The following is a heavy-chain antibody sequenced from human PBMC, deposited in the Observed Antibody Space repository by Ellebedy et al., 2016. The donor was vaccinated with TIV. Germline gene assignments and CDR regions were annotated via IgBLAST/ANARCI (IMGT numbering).Heavy chain of an antibody. V-gene: IGHV4-4*02. D-gene: IGHD2-21*01. CDR2: IYHSGST. J-gene: IGHJ6*02. CDR3: ARHHIVDYYYYGMDV. CDR1: GGSISSSNW. Sequence: MPSETLSLTCAVSGGSISSSNWWSWVRQPPGKGLEWIGEIYHSGSTNYNPSLKSRVTISVDKSKNQFSLKLSSVTAADTAVYYCARHHIVDYYYYGMDVWGQGTTVTVSS.